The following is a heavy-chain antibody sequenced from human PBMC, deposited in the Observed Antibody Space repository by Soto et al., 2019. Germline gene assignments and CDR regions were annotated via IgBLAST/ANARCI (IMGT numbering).Heavy chain of an antibody. CDR3: AKKVNSGPGSQCIDY. D-gene: IGHD3-10*01. J-gene: IGHJ4*02. CDR1: GFTFSSYS. CDR2: FRTSGDGGTT. V-gene: IGHV3-23*01. Sequence: GGSLRLSCAASGFTFSSYSMSWVRQSPGKGLEWVSGFRTSGDGGTTYYADSVKGRFTISRDNSKNMLFLQMNSLRAEDTAIYYCAKKVNSGPGSQCIDYWGQGTLVTVSS.